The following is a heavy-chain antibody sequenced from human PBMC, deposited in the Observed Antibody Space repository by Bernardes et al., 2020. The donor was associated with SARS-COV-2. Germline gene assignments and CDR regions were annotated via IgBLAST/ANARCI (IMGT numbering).Heavy chain of an antibody. V-gene: IGHV1-8*01. CDR2: MNPNSGNT. CDR3: ARDIRITMIVVEFDP. D-gene: IGHD3-22*01. CDR1: GYTFTSYD. Sequence: ASVKVSCKASGYTFTSYDINWVRQATGQGLEWMGWMNPNSGNTGYAQKFQGRVTMTRNTSISTAYMELSSLRSEDTAVYYCARDIRITMIVVEFDPWGQGTLVTVSS. J-gene: IGHJ5*02.